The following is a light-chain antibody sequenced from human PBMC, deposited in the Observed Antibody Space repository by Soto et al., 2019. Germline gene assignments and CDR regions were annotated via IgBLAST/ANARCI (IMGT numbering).Light chain of an antibody. J-gene: IGKJ5*01. CDR2: GAS. CDR3: RQRSNWPIT. Sequence: IVMSQSPATLSVSPGERATLSCRASQSVSSNLAWYQQKPGQAPRLLIYGASTRATGIPARFSGTGSGTDFTLTISSLEPEDFAVYYCRQRSNWPITFGQGTRLEI. V-gene: IGKV3-15*01. CDR1: QSVSSN.